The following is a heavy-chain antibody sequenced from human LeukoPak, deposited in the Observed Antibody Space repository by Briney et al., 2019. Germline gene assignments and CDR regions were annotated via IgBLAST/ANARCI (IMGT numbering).Heavy chain of an antibody. CDR1: GFTFSDYY. CDR3: ARLPRLGSFDY. V-gene: IGHV3-11*01. Sequence: PGGSLRLSCAASGFTFSDYYMSWIRQAPGKGLEWVSYISSSGSTIYYADSVKGRFTISRDNSKNTLYLQMNSLRAEDTAVYYCARLPRLGSFDYWGQGTLVTVSS. CDR2: ISSSGSTI. D-gene: IGHD7-27*01. J-gene: IGHJ4*02.